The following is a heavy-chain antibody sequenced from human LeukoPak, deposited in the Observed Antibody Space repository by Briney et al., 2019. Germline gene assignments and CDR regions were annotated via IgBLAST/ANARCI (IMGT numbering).Heavy chain of an antibody. CDR2: ISSTSSHT. Sequence: PGGSLRLSCAASGFTFSDSYMSWIRQAAGKGLEWISYISSTSSHTNYADSVEGRFTISRDNAKRSLYLQMNSLRAEDTAVYYCARGSARWFDPWGQGTPVTVSS. CDR3: ARGSARWFDP. V-gene: IGHV3-11*05. J-gene: IGHJ5*02. CDR1: GFTFSDSY.